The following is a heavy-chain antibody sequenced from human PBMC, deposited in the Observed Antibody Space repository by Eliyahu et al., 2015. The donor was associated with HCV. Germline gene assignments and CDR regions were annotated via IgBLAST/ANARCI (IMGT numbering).Heavy chain of an antibody. CDR2: IYHSGTT. Sequence: QVQLQESGPGLVKPSQTLSLTCTISGASVSSVDHNFSWXRQVPGKGLEWIGYIYHSGTTDFNPSLRSRVTMSADTSKNQVSLNLRSVTAADTAVYYCATFQYPFGGVFVPGTPSYSFEYWGQGIQVTVSS. J-gene: IGHJ4*03. CDR1: GASVSSVDHN. V-gene: IGHV4-31*03. CDR3: ATFQYPFGGVFVPGTPSYSFEY. D-gene: IGHD3-16*02.